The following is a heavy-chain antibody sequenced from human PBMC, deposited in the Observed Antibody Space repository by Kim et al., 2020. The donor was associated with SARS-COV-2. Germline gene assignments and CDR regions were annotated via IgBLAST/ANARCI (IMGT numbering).Heavy chain of an antibody. D-gene: IGHD1-26*01. V-gene: IGHV4-34*04. J-gene: IGHJ4*02. Sequence: GSTNNNPSLKSRGTISVDTSKNQLSLKLRSVTAADTAVYYCARWSRPVDYWGQGTLVTVSS. CDR2: GST. CDR3: ARWSRPVDY.